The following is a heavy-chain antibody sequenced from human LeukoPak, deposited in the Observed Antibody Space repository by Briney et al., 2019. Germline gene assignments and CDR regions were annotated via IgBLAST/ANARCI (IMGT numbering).Heavy chain of an antibody. CDR3: ARVLSGIVVVPAALEFDY. Sequence: ASVKVSCKAFGYTFTSYGISWVRQAPGQGLEWMGWISAYNGNTNYAQKLQGRVTMTTDTSTSTAYMELRSLRSDDTAVYYCARVLSGIVVVPAALEFDYWGQGTLVTVSS. V-gene: IGHV1-18*01. CDR1: GYTFTSYG. J-gene: IGHJ4*02. CDR2: ISAYNGNT. D-gene: IGHD2-2*01.